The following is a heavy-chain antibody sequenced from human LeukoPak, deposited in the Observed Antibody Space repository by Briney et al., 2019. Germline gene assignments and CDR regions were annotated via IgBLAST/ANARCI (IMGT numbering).Heavy chain of an antibody. J-gene: IGHJ6*03. CDR2: INPNSGGT. CDR1: GYTFTGYY. Sequence: ASVKVSCKASGYTFTGYYMHWVRQAPGQGLEWMGWINPNSGGTNYAQKFQGRVTMTRDTSISTAYMELSRLRSDDTAVYYCARVRRYSSSWFRSYYYYMDVWGKGTTVTVS. D-gene: IGHD6-13*01. V-gene: IGHV1-2*02. CDR3: ARVRRYSSSWFRSYYYYMDV.